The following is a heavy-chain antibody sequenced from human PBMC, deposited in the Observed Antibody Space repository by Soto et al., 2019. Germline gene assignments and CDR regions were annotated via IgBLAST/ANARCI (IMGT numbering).Heavy chain of an antibody. CDR1: GGSFSGYY. CDR2: INHSGST. CDR3: ARTIEYSSSGVFDY. Sequence: SETLSLTCAVYGGSFSGYYWSWIRQPPGKGLEWIGEINHSGSTNYNPSLKSRVTISVDTSKNQSSLKLSSVTAADTAVYYCARTIEYSSSGVFDYWGQGTLVTVSS. J-gene: IGHJ4*02. D-gene: IGHD6-6*01. V-gene: IGHV4-34*01.